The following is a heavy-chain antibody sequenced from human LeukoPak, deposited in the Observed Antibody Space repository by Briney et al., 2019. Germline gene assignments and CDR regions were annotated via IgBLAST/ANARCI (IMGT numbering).Heavy chain of an antibody. CDR2: IIHIFGIA. CDR1: GGTFSSYA. J-gene: IGHJ5*02. D-gene: IGHD3-22*01. Sequence: ASVKVSCKASGGTFSSYAISWVRQAPGQGLEWMGRIIHIFGIANYAQKFQGRVTITADKSTSTAYMELSSLRSEDTAVYYCARDDSSGYYRGTWGQGTLVTLSS. V-gene: IGHV1-69*04. CDR3: ARDDSSGYYRGT.